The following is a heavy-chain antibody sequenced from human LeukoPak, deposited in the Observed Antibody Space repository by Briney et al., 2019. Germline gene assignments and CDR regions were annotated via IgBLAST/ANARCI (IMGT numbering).Heavy chain of an antibody. CDR1: GGSFSGYY. Sequence: SETLSLTCAVYGGSFSGYYWSWIRQPPGKGLEWIGEINHSGSTNYNPSLKSRVTISVDTSKNQFSLKLSSLTAADTAVYYCARGGLTMRTFDYWGQGTLVTVAS. V-gene: IGHV4-34*01. CDR3: ARGGLTMRTFDY. J-gene: IGHJ4*02. D-gene: IGHD4/OR15-4a*01. CDR2: INHSGST.